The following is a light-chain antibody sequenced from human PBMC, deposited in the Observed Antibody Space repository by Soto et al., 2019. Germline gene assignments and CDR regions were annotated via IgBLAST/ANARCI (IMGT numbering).Light chain of an antibody. CDR1: ESISGW. V-gene: IGKV1-5*03. CDR2: KAS. Sequence: DIQMTQSPSTLSASVGDRVTITCRASESISGWLAWYQQKPGKAPKLVMFKASTLESGVPSRFSSSGSGTEFTLSISSLQPDDFAIYYCQQYNSYPRTFGQGTKVEIQ. CDR3: QQYNSYPRT. J-gene: IGKJ1*01.